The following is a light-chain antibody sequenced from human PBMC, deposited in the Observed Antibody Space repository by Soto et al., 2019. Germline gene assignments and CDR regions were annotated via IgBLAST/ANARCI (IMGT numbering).Light chain of an antibody. CDR2: KAS. CDR3: QQYNDNWT. J-gene: IGKJ1*01. CDR1: QSISSW. Sequence: DILMTQSPSTLSASVGDRVTITCRASQSISSWLAWYQQKPGKAPKLLTYKASTLQSGVPSSFSGSVSGTEFTLAISSLQPDDSATYYCQQYNDNWTFGQGTKVEIK. V-gene: IGKV1-5*03.